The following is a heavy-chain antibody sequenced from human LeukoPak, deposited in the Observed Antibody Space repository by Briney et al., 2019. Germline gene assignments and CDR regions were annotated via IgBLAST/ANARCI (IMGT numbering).Heavy chain of an antibody. CDR2: IYYSGST. D-gene: IGHD6-13*01. Sequence: PSETLSLTCTVSGGSISSGSYYWGWIRQPPGKGLEWIGSIYYSGSTYYNPSLKGRVTISVDTSKNQFSLKLSSVTAADTAVYYCARHRSSIAAAGRGFFDYWGQGTLVTVSS. J-gene: IGHJ4*02. CDR3: ARHRSSIAAAGRGFFDY. CDR1: GGSISSGSYY. V-gene: IGHV4-39*01.